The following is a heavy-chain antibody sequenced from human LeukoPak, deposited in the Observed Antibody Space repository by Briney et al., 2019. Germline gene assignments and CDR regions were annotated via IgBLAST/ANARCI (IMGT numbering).Heavy chain of an antibody. D-gene: IGHD2-2*01. CDR1: GYTFTGYY. V-gene: IGHV1-2*06. CDR3: ARVYQLQSSVDY. CDR2: INPNSGGT. Sequence: ASVKVSCKASGYTFTGYYMHWVRQAPGQGLEWIGRINPNSGGTNYAQKFQGRVTMTRDTSISTAYMELSRLRSDDTAVYYCARVYQLQSSVDYWGQGTLVTVSS. J-gene: IGHJ4*02.